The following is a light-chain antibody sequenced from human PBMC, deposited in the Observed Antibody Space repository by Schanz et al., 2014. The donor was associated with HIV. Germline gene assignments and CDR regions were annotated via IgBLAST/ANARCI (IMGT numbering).Light chain of an antibody. CDR2: DVN. CDR3: SSYTNSGAWV. CDR1: SSDIGVYDF. Sequence: QSALTQPASVSGSPGQSITISCTGSSSDIGVYDFVSWYQLQPGKAPTLIIFDVNNRPSGASQRFSGSKSGSTASLTISGLQTEDEAEYYCSSYTNSGAWVFGGGTKLTVL. V-gene: IGLV2-14*03. J-gene: IGLJ3*02.